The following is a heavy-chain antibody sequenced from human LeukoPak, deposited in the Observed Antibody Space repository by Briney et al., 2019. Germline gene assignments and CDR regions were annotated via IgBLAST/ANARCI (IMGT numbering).Heavy chain of an antibody. D-gene: IGHD2-2*01. J-gene: IGHJ4*02. Sequence: PGGSLRLSCAASGFTFSSYAMSWVRQAPGKGLEWVSAISGSGGSTYYADSVKGRFTISRDNAKNSLYLQMNSLRAEDTAVYYCARLGYCSSTSCRGPSFDYWGQGTLVTVSS. V-gene: IGHV3-23*01. CDR3: ARLGYCSSTSCRGPSFDY. CDR2: ISGSGGST. CDR1: GFTFSSYA.